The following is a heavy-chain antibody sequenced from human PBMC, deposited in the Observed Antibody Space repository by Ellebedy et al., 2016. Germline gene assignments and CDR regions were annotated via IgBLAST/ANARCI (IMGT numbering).Heavy chain of an antibody. CDR3: VRDDPSGWVRY. J-gene: IGHJ4*02. V-gene: IGHV3-30*03. CDR1: GFTFSSYS. D-gene: IGHD3-22*01. CDR2: ISSDGSNK. Sequence: GESLKISXAASGFTFSSYSMNWVRQAPGKGLEWVAVISSDGSNKYYADSVKGRFTISRDSSKNMLSLQMSSLRVEDTAVYYCVRDDPSGWVRYWGQGTLVTVSS.